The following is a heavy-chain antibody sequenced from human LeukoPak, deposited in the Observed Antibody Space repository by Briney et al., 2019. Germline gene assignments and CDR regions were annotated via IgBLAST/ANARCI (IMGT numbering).Heavy chain of an antibody. CDR3: ASSSYCSSTSCRPFDY. V-gene: IGHV5-51*01. J-gene: IGHJ4*02. Sequence: GESLKISCKGSGYSFTSYWIGWVRQMPGKGLEWMGIIYPGDSDTRYSPSFQGQVTISADKSISTAYLQWSSLKASDTAMYYCASSSYCSSTSCRPFDYWGQGTLVTVSS. D-gene: IGHD2-2*01. CDR1: GYSFTSYW. CDR2: IYPGDSDT.